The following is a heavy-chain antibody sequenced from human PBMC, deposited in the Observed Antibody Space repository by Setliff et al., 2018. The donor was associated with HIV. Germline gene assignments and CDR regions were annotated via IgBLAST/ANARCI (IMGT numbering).Heavy chain of an antibody. CDR1: GFTFSNFA. CDR3: AKDRGCSV. Sequence: PGGSLRLSCGASGFTFSNFAMSWVRQAPGKGLEWVSSVISSGTSTFYADSVKGRFTISRDNSKNTLYLHMNSLRAEDTAVYYCAKDRGCSVWGQGTLVTVSS. J-gene: IGHJ4*02. V-gene: IGHV3-23*01. CDR2: VISSGTST. D-gene: IGHD2-15*01.